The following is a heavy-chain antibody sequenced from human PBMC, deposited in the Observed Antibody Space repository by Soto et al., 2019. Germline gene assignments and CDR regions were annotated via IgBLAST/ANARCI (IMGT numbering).Heavy chain of an antibody. CDR2: IYHSWST. CDR3: ASGSRYYTT. D-gene: IGHD3-3*01. J-gene: IGHJ4*02. V-gene: IGHV4-4*02. CDR1: GGSISSSNW. Sequence: QVQLQESGPGLVKPSGTLSLTCAVSGGSISSSNWWTWVRQPPGKGLEWIGEIYHSWSTTYNPSLKSRVTISIDKSKDQLSLNLTSVTAADTAVYYCASGSRYYTTWGQGTLVTVSS.